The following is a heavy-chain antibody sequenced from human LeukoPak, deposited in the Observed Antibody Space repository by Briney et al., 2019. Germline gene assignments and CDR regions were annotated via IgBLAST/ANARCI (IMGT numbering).Heavy chain of an antibody. CDR1: GYTFTGYY. V-gene: IGHV1-2*02. D-gene: IGHD1-1*01. Sequence: ASVKVSCKASGYTFTGYYLHWVRQAPGQGLEWMGWINPNSGGTNYAQKFQGRVTMTRDTSISTAYMELSRLTSDGTAVYYCARDLKNGIIDTIDIWGQGTMVTVSS. CDR2: INPNSGGT. CDR3: ARDLKNGIIDTIDI. J-gene: IGHJ3*02.